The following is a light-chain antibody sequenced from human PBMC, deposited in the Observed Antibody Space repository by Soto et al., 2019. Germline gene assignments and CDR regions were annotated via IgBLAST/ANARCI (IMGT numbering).Light chain of an antibody. CDR3: QQYGSSPRT. V-gene: IGKV3-20*01. Sequence: IVLTHSPATLSLSPGYRSTLSCGSSQSVTDNYLAWYQQKPGQAPRLVISGASSRTSGIPDRFSASGSGTDFTLTISRLEPEDFAVYYCQQYGSSPRTFGQGTKVDIK. J-gene: IGKJ1*01. CDR1: QSVTDNY. CDR2: GAS.